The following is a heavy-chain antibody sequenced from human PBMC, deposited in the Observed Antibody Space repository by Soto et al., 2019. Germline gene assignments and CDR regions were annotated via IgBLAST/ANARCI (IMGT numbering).Heavy chain of an antibody. V-gene: IGHV3-30*18. CDR2: ISYDGNYK. Sequence: QMQLVESGGGVVQPGRSLRLSCAASGFTFSSYGMHWVRQAPGKGLEWVAIISYDGNYKYYADSVKGRFTLSRDNSKNTLYLQMNSLRAEDTAEYYSGKVSTYYYDSTFVYLGQGTLVTVSS. CDR1: GFTFSSYG. J-gene: IGHJ4*02. CDR3: GKVSTYYYDSTFVY. D-gene: IGHD3-22*01.